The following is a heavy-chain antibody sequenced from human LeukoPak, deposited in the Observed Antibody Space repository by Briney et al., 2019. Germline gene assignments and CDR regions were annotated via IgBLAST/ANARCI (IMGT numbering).Heavy chain of an antibody. CDR3: ARRGSGWYVDY. Sequence: GGSLKISCKGSGYSFTTYWIGWVRQMPGKGLEWMGIIYPGDSDTRYSPSFQGQVTISADKSVSTAYLQWSSLKASDTAIYYCARRGSGWYVDYWGQGTLVTVSS. V-gene: IGHV5-51*01. D-gene: IGHD6-19*01. CDR2: IYPGDSDT. CDR1: GYSFTTYW. J-gene: IGHJ4*02.